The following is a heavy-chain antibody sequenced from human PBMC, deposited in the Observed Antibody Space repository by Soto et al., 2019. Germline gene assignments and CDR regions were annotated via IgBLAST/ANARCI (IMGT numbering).Heavy chain of an antibody. CDR1: GDSISSGFYF. CDR3: ARDNGYSYGYTLDH. V-gene: IGHV4-39*02. J-gene: IGHJ4*02. CDR2: IYYSGST. D-gene: IGHD5-18*01. Sequence: SETLSLTCTVSGDSISSGFYFWGWVRQPPGKGLEWIGTIYYSGSTYYTPSLKSRVTISVDTSQNQFSLKLSSVTAADTAVFYCARDNGYSYGYTLDHWGQGTLVTVSS.